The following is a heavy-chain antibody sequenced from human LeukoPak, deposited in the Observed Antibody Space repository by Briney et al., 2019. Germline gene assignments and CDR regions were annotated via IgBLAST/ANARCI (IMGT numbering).Heavy chain of an antibody. V-gene: IGHV1-18*01. CDR3: TRGPEWFGVNVDY. J-gene: IGHJ4*02. CDR2: ISAYNGNT. D-gene: IGHD3-10*01. Sequence: ASVKVSCKASGYIYTSYGINWVRQAPGQGLEWMGWISAYNGNTKYAQKLQGRVTMTTGTSTSTAHMELRSLRTDDTAVYYCTRGPEWFGVNVDYWGQGTLVTVSS. CDR1: GYIYTSYG.